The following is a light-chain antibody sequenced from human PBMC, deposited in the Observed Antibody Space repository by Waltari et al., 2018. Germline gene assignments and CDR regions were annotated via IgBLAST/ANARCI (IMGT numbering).Light chain of an antibody. Sequence: EIVLTQSPGTLSLSPGERATLSCRASQSVSSSYLAWYQLKPGQAPRLLIYGASSRATGIPDRFSGSGSGTDFTLTISRLEPEDFAVYYCQQYGSSPSGTFGQGTKVEIK. CDR1: QSVSSSY. CDR3: QQYGSSPSGT. CDR2: GAS. V-gene: IGKV3-20*01. J-gene: IGKJ1*01.